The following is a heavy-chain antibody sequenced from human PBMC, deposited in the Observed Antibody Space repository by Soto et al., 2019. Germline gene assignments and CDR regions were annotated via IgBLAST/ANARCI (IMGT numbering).Heavy chain of an antibody. J-gene: IGHJ4*02. D-gene: IGHD6-13*01. Sequence: GGSLRLSCAASGFTFSSYGMHWVRQAPGKGLEWVAVIWYDGSNKYYADSVKGRFTISRDNSKNTLYLQMNSLRAEDTAVYYCARDPAPIAAAGDIFDYWGQGTLVTVSS. CDR1: GFTFSSYG. CDR2: IWYDGSNK. CDR3: ARDPAPIAAAGDIFDY. V-gene: IGHV3-33*01.